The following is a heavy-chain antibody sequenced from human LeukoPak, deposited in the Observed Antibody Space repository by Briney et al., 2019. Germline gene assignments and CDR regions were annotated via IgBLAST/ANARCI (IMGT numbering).Heavy chain of an antibody. V-gene: IGHV1-69*13. CDR2: IIPIFGTA. J-gene: IGHJ4*01. CDR3: ARHTADHYNDSSGYSRFPDY. CDR1: GGTFSSYA. Sequence: GASVKVSCKASGGTFSSYAISWVRQAPGQGLEWMGGIIPIFGTANYAQKFQGRVTITADESTSTAYLQWRSLKASDTAMYYCARHTADHYNDSSGYSRFPDYWGHGTLVTVSS. D-gene: IGHD3-22*01.